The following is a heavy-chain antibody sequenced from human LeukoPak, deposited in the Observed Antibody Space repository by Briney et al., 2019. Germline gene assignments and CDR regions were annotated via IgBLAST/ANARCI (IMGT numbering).Heavy chain of an antibody. Sequence: GGSLRLSCAASGFTFSTYAMSWVRQAPGKGLEWVSAISGSGKSTYYAESVKGRFTISRDNSKSTLYLQINSLRAEDTAVYFCSRYCSTTTCPGYYYGMDIWGQGTAVTVSS. J-gene: IGHJ6*02. CDR3: SRYCSTTTCPGYYYGMDI. CDR2: ISGSGKST. D-gene: IGHD2-2*01. V-gene: IGHV3-23*01. CDR1: GFTFSTYA.